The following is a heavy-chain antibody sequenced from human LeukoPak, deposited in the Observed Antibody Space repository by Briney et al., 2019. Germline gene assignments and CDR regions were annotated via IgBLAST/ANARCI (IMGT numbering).Heavy chain of an antibody. Sequence: SETLSLTCTVSGGSISSGDYYWSWIRQPPGKGLEWIGYMYYSGSTYYNPSLKSRATISVDTSKNQFSLKLTSVSAADTAVYYCARPYYYDSRIDPWGQGTLVTVSS. J-gene: IGHJ5*02. V-gene: IGHV4-30-4*01. CDR2: MYYSGST. D-gene: IGHD3-22*01. CDR3: ARPYYYDSRIDP. CDR1: GGSISSGDYY.